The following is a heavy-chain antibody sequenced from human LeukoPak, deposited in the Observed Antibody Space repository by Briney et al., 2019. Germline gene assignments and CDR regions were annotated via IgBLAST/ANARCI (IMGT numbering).Heavy chain of an antibody. J-gene: IGHJ4*02. CDR1: GFTFSSYS. D-gene: IGHD2-21*02. Sequence: GGSLRLSCAASGFTFSSYSMNWVRQAPGKGLEWVSSISSSSCYIYYADSVKGRFTISRDNAKNSLYLQMNSLRAEDTAVYYCARVGYCGGDCYPGYFDYWGQGTLVTVSS. CDR2: ISSSSCYI. V-gene: IGHV3-21*01. CDR3: ARVGYCGGDCYPGYFDY.